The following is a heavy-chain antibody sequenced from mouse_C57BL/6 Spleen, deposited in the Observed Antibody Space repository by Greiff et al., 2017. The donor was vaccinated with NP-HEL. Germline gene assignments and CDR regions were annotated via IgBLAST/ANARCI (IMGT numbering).Heavy chain of an antibody. CDR1: GYTFTDYY. Sequence: EVQLQQSGPELVKPGASVKISCKASGYTFTDYYMNWVKQSHGKSLEWIGDINPNNGGTSYNQKFKGKATLTVDKSSSTAYMELRSLTSADSAVYYCASSEEVMVRYFDVWGTGTTVTVSS. D-gene: IGHD1-1*02. CDR2: INPNNGGT. V-gene: IGHV1-26*01. CDR3: ASSEEVMVRYFDV. J-gene: IGHJ1*03.